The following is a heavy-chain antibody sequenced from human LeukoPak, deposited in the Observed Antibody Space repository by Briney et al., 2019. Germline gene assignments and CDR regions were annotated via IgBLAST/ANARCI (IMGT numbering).Heavy chain of an antibody. CDR1: GYIFTSYG. CDR2: ISAYNGNT. D-gene: IGHD6-13*01. Sequence: GASVKVSCKASGYIFTSYGISWVRQAPGQGREWMGWISAYNGNTNYAQKLQGRVTMTTDTSTSTAYMELRSLRSDDTAVYYCARSIAAAGDFDYWGQGTLVTVSS. J-gene: IGHJ4*02. V-gene: IGHV1-18*01. CDR3: ARSIAAAGDFDY.